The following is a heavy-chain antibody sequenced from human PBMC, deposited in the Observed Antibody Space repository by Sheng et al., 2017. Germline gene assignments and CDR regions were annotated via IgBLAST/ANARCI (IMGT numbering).Heavy chain of an antibody. Sequence: LLLQESGPGLVKPSEAPVPSPALSPVAPSVGLMPTGAGSARPQERAWSGLEIFFHNGGTTKNPSLKSRVTLSIDTSKNQFSLRLNSVTATDTAFYFCARRRPGSYFEFFDFWGPGTLVTVSS. CDR1: VAPSVGLMPT. J-gene: IGHJ4*02. V-gene: IGHV4-39*01. D-gene: IGHD3-9*01. CDR3: ARRRPGSYFEFFDF. CDR2: FFHNGGT.